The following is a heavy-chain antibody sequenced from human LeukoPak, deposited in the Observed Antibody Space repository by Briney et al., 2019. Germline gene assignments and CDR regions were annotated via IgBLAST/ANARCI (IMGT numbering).Heavy chain of an antibody. CDR3: ARDGQWLVPPYYYDSSGTDY. Sequence: PSETLSLTCTVSGVSISSYYWSWIRQPAGKGLEWIGRIYTSGSTNYTPSLKSRVTMSVDTSKNQFSLKLSSVTAADTAVYYCARDGQWLVPPYYYDSSGTDYWGQGTLVTVSS. CDR2: IYTSGST. J-gene: IGHJ4*02. V-gene: IGHV4-4*07. D-gene: IGHD3-22*01. CDR1: GVSISSYY.